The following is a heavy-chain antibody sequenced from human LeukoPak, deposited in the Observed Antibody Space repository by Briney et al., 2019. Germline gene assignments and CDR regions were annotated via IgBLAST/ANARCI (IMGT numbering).Heavy chain of an antibody. CDR3: ARDPTNTSGYRVYHDY. D-gene: IGHD5/OR15-5a*01. J-gene: IGHJ4*02. CDR2: ISCYNGDT. V-gene: IGHV1-18*01. Sequence: EASVKVSCKASSYTFNKYGISWMRQAPGQGLEWMGWISCYNGDTRYAQKFKGRVTMTTDTSTSTVHMELRSLRSDDTAVYYCARDPTNTSGYRVYHDYWGQGALVTVSS. CDR1: SYTFNKYG.